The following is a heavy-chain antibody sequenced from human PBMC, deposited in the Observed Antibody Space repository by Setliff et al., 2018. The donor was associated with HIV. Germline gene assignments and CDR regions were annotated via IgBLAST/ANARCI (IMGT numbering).Heavy chain of an antibody. Sequence: SETLSLTCTVSGGSISSSSYYWGWIRQPPGKGLEWIGSIYYNGSTYYNPSLKSRVTISVDTSKNQFSLKLSSVAAADTAVYYCARVPSSGWWYYFDYWGQGTLVTVSS. CDR3: ARVPSSGWWYYFDY. D-gene: IGHD6-19*01. CDR1: GGSISSSSYY. CDR2: IYYNGST. V-gene: IGHV4-39*07. J-gene: IGHJ4*02.